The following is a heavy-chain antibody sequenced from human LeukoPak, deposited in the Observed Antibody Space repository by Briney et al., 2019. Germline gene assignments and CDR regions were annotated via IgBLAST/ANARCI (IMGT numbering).Heavy chain of an antibody. D-gene: IGHD5-12*01. J-gene: IGHJ4*02. V-gene: IGHV3-23*01. CDR3: AKEGSGYSGYDNFDY. Sequence: GGSLRLSCVASGFTFSSYAMSWVRQAPGKGLEWVSAISGSGGSTYYADSVKGRFTISRDNSKNTLYLQMNSLRAEDTAVYYCAKEGSGYSGYDNFDYWGQGTLVTVSS. CDR1: GFTFSSYA. CDR2: ISGSGGST.